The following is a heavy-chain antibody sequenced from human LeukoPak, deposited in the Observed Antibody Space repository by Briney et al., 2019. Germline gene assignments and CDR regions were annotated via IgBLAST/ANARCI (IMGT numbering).Heavy chain of an antibody. Sequence: GGSLRLSCAASGFTVSSSYMSWVRQAPGKGLEWVSSINGSGDATTYADSVMGRFTISRDNSKNTVSLQMNSLRAEDSAVYYCAKSDCGSDGCKLLNYWGQGTLVTASS. CDR1: GFTVSSSY. V-gene: IGHV3-23*01. D-gene: IGHD2-21*01. CDR3: AKSDCGSDGCKLLNY. J-gene: IGHJ4*02. CDR2: INGSGDAT.